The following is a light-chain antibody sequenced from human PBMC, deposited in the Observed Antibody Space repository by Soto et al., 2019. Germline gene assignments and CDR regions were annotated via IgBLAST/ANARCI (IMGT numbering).Light chain of an antibody. J-gene: IGKJ2*01. V-gene: IGKV3-11*01. CDR2: DAS. CDR1: QSVSDY. CDR3: EQRSIWPLYT. Sequence: EIVLTQSPATLSLSPGERATLSCRASQSVSDYLTRYQQKPGQAPRLLIYDASNRATCITARFSGSGFGTDFTLTISSLEPEDFAVYYCEQRSIWPLYTFGQGTKVDIK.